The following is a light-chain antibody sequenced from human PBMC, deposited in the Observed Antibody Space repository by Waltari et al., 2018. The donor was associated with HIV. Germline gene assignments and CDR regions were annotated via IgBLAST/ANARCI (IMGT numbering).Light chain of an antibody. V-gene: IGLV2-14*01. CDR1: DRDFGYNF. Sequence: SGLTQPASVSGFPGQSITISCTGADRDFGYNFVSWYHQHPGKVPKVILSKVDSRASGVSDRFSGSKSGNTASLTISGLRTEDEGVYFCASYTANDTVMFAGGTTVTVL. CDR3: ASYTANDTVM. J-gene: IGLJ3*02. CDR2: KVD.